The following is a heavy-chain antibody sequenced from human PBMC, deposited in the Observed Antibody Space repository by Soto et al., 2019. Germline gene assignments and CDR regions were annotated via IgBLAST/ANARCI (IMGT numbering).Heavy chain of an antibody. CDR2: IKQDGSET. CDR3: ARSYGTGFLSGY. Sequence: EVHLVESGGGLVRPGESLRLSCAASGFTFTNFRMSWLRQAPGKGLEWVANIKQDGSETRYVDSVKGRFTISRDNAKNSLFLQMNSLRAEDAVIYYCARSYGTGFLSGYWGQGTLVTVST. CDR1: GFTFTNFR. V-gene: IGHV3-7*01. D-gene: IGHD2-8*02. J-gene: IGHJ4*02.